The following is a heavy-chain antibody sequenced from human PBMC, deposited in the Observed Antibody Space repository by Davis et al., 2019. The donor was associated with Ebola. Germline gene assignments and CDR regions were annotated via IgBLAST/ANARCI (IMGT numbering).Heavy chain of an antibody. Sequence: PGGSLRLSCAVSGFSVSRTYMSWVRQAPGKGLEWVSTIYNDGATNYAASVKDRLTISRDNSKNTLFLQLNGLGPEDTAVYYCARLPRGAASHFDYWGQGTLVTVSS. J-gene: IGHJ4*02. CDR1: GFSVSRTY. V-gene: IGHV3-53*05. CDR3: ARLPRGAASHFDY. CDR2: IYNDGAT. D-gene: IGHD2-15*01.